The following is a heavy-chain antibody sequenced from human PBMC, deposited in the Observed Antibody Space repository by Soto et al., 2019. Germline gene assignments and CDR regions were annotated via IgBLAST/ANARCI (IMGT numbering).Heavy chain of an antibody. V-gene: IGHV4-34*01. CDR1: GGSFSGYY. CDR3: ATISAAATS. Sequence: SDTLSLTCAVYGGSFSGYYWSWIRQPPGKGLEWIGEINHSGSTKYNPSLESRVTISVDTSKNQFSLKLSSVTAADSAVYYCATISAAATSWGQGTLVTVSS. J-gene: IGHJ4*02. CDR2: INHSGST. D-gene: IGHD6-13*01.